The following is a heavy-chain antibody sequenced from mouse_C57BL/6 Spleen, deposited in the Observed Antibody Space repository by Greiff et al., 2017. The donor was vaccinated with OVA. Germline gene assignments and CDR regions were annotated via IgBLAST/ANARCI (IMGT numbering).Heavy chain of an antibody. J-gene: IGHJ4*01. V-gene: IGHV1-4*01. CDR3: AWWGYYAMDY. D-gene: IGHD1-1*02. CDR1: GYTFTSYT. CDR2: INPSSGYT. Sequence: VQLVESGAELARPGASVKMSCKASGYTFTSYTMNWVKQRPGQGLEWIGYINPSSGYTKYNQKFKAKATLTAYKSSSTAYMKLRSLTSEDTAVYYGAWWGYYAMDYWGQGTSVTVAS.